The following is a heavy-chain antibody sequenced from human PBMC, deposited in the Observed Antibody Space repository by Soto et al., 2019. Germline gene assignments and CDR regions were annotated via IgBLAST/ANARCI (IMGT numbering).Heavy chain of an antibody. D-gene: IGHD3-10*01. Sequence: SETLSLTCAVYGGSFSGYYWSWIRQPPGKGLEWIGEINHSGSTNYNPSLKSRVTISVDTSKNQFSLKLSSVTAADAAVYYWAGGSIGITMVRGPKTNGFDPWGQGTLVTVSS. CDR3: AGGSIGITMVRGPKTNGFDP. V-gene: IGHV4-34*01. J-gene: IGHJ5*02. CDR2: INHSGST. CDR1: GGSFSGYY.